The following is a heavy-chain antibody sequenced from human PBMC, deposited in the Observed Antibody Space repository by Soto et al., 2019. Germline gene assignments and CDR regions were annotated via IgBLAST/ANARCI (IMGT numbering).Heavy chain of an antibody. J-gene: IGHJ4*02. CDR2: MNPNSGDT. CDR1: GYTFTNYH. Sequence: QVQLVQSGAEVKKPGASVKVSCKASGYTFTNYHIHWVRQATGQGLEWMGWMNPNSGDTGYAQKFQGRVTMTRDTPITTAYRERGGLRSEDTAAYYCARGGGGRWYSGDYWGQGTLVTVSS. V-gene: IGHV1-8*01. CDR3: ARGGGGRWYSGDY. D-gene: IGHD6-13*01.